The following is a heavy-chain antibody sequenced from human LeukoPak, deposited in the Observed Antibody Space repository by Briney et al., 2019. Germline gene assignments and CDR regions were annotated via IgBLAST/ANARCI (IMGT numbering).Heavy chain of an antibody. Sequence: SQTLSLTCTVSGGSISSGDHYWSWIRQHPGKGLEWIGYIHYSGSTYYNPSLKSRVSISVDTPKNQFSLRLSSVTAADTAVYYCARALQGDYVDLWGQGTLATVSS. V-gene: IGHV4-31*03. CDR3: ARALQGDYVDL. D-gene: IGHD3-10*02. J-gene: IGHJ5*02. CDR2: IHYSGST. CDR1: GGSISSGDHY.